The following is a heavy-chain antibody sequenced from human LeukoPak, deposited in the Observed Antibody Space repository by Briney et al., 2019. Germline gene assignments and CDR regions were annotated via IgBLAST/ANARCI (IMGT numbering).Heavy chain of an antibody. CDR1: GGSFSGYY. D-gene: IGHD3-9*01. V-gene: IGHV4-34*01. J-gene: IGHJ5*02. CDR2: INHSGST. Sequence: SETLSLTCAIYGGSFSGYYWSWIRQPPGKRLEWIGEINHSGSTNYNPSLKSRVTISVDTSKNQFSLKLSSVTAADTAVYYCARARYYDILTGYYRRDWFDPWGQGTLVTVSS. CDR3: ARARYYDILTGYYRRDWFDP.